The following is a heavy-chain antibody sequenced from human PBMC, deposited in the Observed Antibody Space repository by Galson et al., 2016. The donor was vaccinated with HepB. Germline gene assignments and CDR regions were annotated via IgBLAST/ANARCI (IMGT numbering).Heavy chain of an antibody. V-gene: IGHV5-51*01. J-gene: IGHJ6*04. Sequence: QSGAEVKKPGESLKISCKGSGYSFTRYYIAWVRQMPGKGLEWMGIIYPGDSEIRYSPSFQGQVTMSVDKSISTAFLQWSSLKASDTAMYYCARQYNFWSGYSESYFGMDVWGKGTTVTVSS. D-gene: IGHD3-3*01. CDR1: GYSFTRYY. CDR3: ARQYNFWSGYSESYFGMDV. CDR2: IYPGDSEI.